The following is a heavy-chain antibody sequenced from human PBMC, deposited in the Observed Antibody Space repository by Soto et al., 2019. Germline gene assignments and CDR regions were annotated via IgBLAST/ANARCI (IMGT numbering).Heavy chain of an antibody. D-gene: IGHD1-7*01. CDR1: GYTFTSYG. CDR3: ARLEGYNWNYNFDY. CDR2: ISAYNGNT. J-gene: IGHJ4*02. V-gene: IGHV1-18*04. Sequence: ASVKVSCKASGYTFTSYGISWVRQAPGQGLEWMGWISAYNGNTNYAQKLQGRVTMTTDTSTSTAYMELRSLRSDDTTVYYCARLEGYNWNYNFDYWGQGTLVTVSS.